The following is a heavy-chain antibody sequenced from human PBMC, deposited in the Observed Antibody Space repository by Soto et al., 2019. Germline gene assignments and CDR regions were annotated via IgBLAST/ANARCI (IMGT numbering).Heavy chain of an antibody. CDR1: GGSISSYY. J-gene: IGHJ4*02. CDR3: AREDGMATINY. Sequence: SETLSLTCTVSGGSISSYYWSWIRQPPGKGLEWIGYIYYSGSTNYNPSLKSRVTISADTSKNQFSLKLSSVTAADTAVYYCAREDGMATINYWGQGTLVTVS. CDR2: IYYSGST. V-gene: IGHV4-59*01. D-gene: IGHD5-12*01.